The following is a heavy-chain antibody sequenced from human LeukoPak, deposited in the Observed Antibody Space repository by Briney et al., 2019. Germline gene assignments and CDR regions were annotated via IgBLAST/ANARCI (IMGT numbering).Heavy chain of an antibody. CDR1: GFTFSSYA. D-gene: IGHD3-22*01. CDR3: ARDRPMIVVADAFDI. V-gene: IGHV3-23*01. Sequence: GGSLRLSCAAPGFTFSSYAMSWVRQALRKGLEWVSAISGSSGSTYYADSVKGQFTISRDNSKNTLYLQMNSLRAEDTAMYYCARDRPMIVVADAFDIWGQGTTVTVSS. CDR2: ISGSSGST. J-gene: IGHJ3*02.